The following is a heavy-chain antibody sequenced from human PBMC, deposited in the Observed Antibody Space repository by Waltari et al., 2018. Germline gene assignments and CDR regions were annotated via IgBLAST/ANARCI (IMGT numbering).Heavy chain of an antibody. V-gene: IGHV1-69*01. CDR3: ARSRYHGSGSYYYPSTPFDY. CDR1: GGTFSSYA. D-gene: IGHD3-10*01. CDR2: IIPIFGTA. J-gene: IGHJ4*02. Sequence: QVQLVQSGAEVKKPGSSVKVSCKASGGTFSSYAISWVRQAPGQGLEWMGGIIPIFGTATYAQKFQGRVTITADESTSTAYMELSSLRSEDTAVYYCARSRYHGSGSYYYPSTPFDYWGQGTLVTVSS.